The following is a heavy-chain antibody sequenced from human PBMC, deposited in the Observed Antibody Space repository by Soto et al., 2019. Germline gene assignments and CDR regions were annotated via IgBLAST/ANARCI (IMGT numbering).Heavy chain of an antibody. CDR2: VYNSGST. Sequence: LALTCTVSGGSISSNYWTCIRQPPGKGLEWIGYVYNSGSTNYNPSLKSRVTISEDTSKSQFSLKVNSMTAADTAVYYCARYRREAVAGYTLDNWGQGMLVTVSS. J-gene: IGHJ4*02. CDR3: ARYRREAVAGYTLDN. CDR1: GGSISSNY. V-gene: IGHV4-59*01. D-gene: IGHD6-13*01.